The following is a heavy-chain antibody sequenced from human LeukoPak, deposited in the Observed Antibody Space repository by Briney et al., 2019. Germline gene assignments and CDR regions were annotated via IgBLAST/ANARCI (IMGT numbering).Heavy chain of an antibody. Sequence: SETLSLTCAVYGGSFSGYYWSWIRQPPGKGLEWIGEINPSESTNYNPSLKSRVTISVDTSKNQFSLKLSSVTAADTAVYYCARRRRITMVRGANRDYYYYMDVWGKGTTVTISS. CDR1: GGSFSGYY. CDR2: INPSEST. D-gene: IGHD3-10*01. CDR3: ARRRRITMVRGANRDYYYYMDV. V-gene: IGHV4-34*01. J-gene: IGHJ6*03.